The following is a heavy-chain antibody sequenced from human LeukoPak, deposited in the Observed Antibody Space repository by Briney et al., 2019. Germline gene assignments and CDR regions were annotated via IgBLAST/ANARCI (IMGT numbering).Heavy chain of an antibody. CDR2: IRYDGSNK. CDR3: AKDLRFGYYGWGGGDY. CDR1: GFTFSSYG. V-gene: IGHV3-30*02. J-gene: IGHJ4*02. Sequence: PGGSLRLSCAASGFTFSSYGMHWVRQAPGKGLEWVAFIRYDGSNKYYADSVKGRFTISRDNSKNTLYLQMNSLRAEDTAVYYCAKDLRFGYYGWGGGDYWGQGTLVTVSS. D-gene: IGHD3-10*01.